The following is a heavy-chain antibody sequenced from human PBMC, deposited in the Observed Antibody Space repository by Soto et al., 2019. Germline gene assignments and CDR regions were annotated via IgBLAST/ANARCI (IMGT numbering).Heavy chain of an antibody. CDR3: ARGGGPLRFLEWRRSGYFDY. J-gene: IGHJ4*02. Sequence: ASVKVSCKASGYTFTGYYMHWVRQAPGRGLEWMGWINPNSGGTNYAQKFQGWVTMTRDTSISTAYMELSRLRSDDTAVYYCARGGGPLRFLEWRRSGYFDYWGQGTLVTVSS. D-gene: IGHD3-3*01. CDR1: GYTFTGYY. V-gene: IGHV1-2*04. CDR2: INPNSGGT.